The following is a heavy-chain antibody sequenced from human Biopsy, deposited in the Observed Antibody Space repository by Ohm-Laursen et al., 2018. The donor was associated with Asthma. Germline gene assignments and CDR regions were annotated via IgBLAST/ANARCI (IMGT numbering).Heavy chain of an antibody. CDR3: ARGDSSNWSHYYFDY. CDR1: GFTVSRDH. CDR2: IYSGGTS. Sequence: LRLSCAASGFTVSRDHMFWVHQAPGKGLEWVSVIYSGGTSHTADSVRGRFTISRDYSKNTLYLQMHSLRAEDTAVYYCARGDSSNWSHYYFDYWGQGTLVTVSS. J-gene: IGHJ4*02. D-gene: IGHD3-22*01. V-gene: IGHV3-53*01.